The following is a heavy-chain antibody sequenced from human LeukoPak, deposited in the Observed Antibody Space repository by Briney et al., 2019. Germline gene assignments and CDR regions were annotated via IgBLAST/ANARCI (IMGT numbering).Heavy chain of an antibody. CDR2: IIPILGIT. CDR3: ARDPVPAAPSAFDI. J-gene: IGHJ3*02. D-gene: IGHD2-2*01. V-gene: IGHV1-69*04. Sequence: GASVKVSCKASGGTFSSSAISWLRQAPGQGLEWMGRIIPILGITNYAQKFQGRVTITADKSTSTVYMELSSLRSEDTAVYYCARDPVPAAPSAFDIWGQGTMVTVSS. CDR1: GGTFSSSA.